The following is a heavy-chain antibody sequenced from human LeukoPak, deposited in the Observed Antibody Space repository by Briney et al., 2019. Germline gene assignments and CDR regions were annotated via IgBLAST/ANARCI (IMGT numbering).Heavy chain of an antibody. D-gene: IGHD3-3*01. Sequence: GGSLRLSCEASGFSFSNSWMSWVRQAPGKGLEWVSGINWNGGSTGYADSVKGRFTISRDNAKNSLYLQMNSLRAEDTALYYCAREDNGYYDFWSGYSYYFDYWGQGTLVTVSS. CDR2: INWNGGST. CDR1: GFSFSNSW. CDR3: AREDNGYYDFWSGYSYYFDY. V-gene: IGHV3-20*04. J-gene: IGHJ4*02.